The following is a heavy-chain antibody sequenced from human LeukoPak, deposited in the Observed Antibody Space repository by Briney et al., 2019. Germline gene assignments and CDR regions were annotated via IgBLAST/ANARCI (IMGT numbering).Heavy chain of an antibody. Sequence: GGSLRLSCVASGFAFTNYWMSWVRQAPGKGLEWVANIKEDGSEKYYVDSLKGRFTISRDNAKNSLYLQMNSLRAEDTAVYYCARVKLCGGLSSDWGQGTLVTVSS. V-gene: IGHV3-7*04. CDR2: IKEDGSEK. CDR3: ARVKLCGGLSSD. J-gene: IGHJ4*02. D-gene: IGHD3-22*01. CDR1: GFAFTNYW.